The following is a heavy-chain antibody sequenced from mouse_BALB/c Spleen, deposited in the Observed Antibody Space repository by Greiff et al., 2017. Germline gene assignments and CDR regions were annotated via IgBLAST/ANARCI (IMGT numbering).Heavy chain of an antibody. J-gene: IGHJ2*01. CDR3: NAPTVVATRLPFDY. V-gene: IGHV14-4*02. D-gene: IGHD1-1*01. Sequence: VHVKQSGAELVRSGASVKLSCTASGFNIKDYYMHWVKQRPEQGLEWIGWIDPENGDTEYAPKFQGKATMTADTSSNTAYLQLSSLTSEDTAVYYCNAPTVVATRLPFDYWGQGTTLTVSS. CDR2: IDPENGDT. CDR1: GFNIKDYY.